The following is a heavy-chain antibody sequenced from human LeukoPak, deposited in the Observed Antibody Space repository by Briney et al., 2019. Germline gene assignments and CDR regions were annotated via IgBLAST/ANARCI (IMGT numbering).Heavy chain of an antibody. Sequence: PSETLSPTCAVYGGSFSGYYWSWIRQPPGKGLEWIGEINHSGSTNYNPSLKSRVTTSVDTSKNQFSLKLSSVTAADTAVYYCARGGQYSSRNLDYWGQGTLVTVSS. CDR2: INHSGST. D-gene: IGHD6-13*01. V-gene: IGHV4-34*01. CDR1: GGSFSGYY. J-gene: IGHJ4*02. CDR3: ARGGQYSSRNLDY.